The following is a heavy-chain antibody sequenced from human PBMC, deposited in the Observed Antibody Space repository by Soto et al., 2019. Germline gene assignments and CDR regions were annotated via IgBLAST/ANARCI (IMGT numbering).Heavy chain of an antibody. CDR1: GYTFTSHG. CDR3: ARLLTEGVTYREDAFDI. CDR2: ISTYNGKT. Sequence: QVQLVQSGGEVKKPGASVKVSCKASGYTFTSHGFSWVRQAPGQGLEWMGWISTYNGKTDYAEKFQGRVTMTADTRTNTGYMELRSLRSDDTAVYYCARLLTEGVTYREDAFDIWGQGTKVTVSS. V-gene: IGHV1-18*01. J-gene: IGHJ3*02. D-gene: IGHD3-16*02.